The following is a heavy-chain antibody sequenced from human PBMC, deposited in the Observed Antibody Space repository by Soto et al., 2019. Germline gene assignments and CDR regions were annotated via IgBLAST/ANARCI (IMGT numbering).Heavy chain of an antibody. J-gene: IGHJ6*02. CDR2: INHSGST. CDR1: GGSFSGYY. Sequence: LSLTCAVYGGSFSGYYWSWIRQPPGKGLEWIGEINHSGSTNYNPSLKSRVTISVDTSKNQFSLKLSSVTAADTAVYYCARARIFGVVSNYYYGIDVWGEGTTVPASS. V-gene: IGHV4-34*01. CDR3: ARARIFGVVSNYYYGIDV. D-gene: IGHD3-3*01.